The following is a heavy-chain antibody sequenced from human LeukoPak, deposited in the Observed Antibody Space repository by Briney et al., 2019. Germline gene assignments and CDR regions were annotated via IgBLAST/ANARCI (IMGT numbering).Heavy chain of an antibody. D-gene: IGHD3-3*01. CDR2: INLNSGGT. CDR1: GYTLTSYY. CDR3: ARDLRFLEWLHAFDT. J-gene: IGHJ3*02. Sequence: SVKVSCKASGYTLTSYYMHWVRQAPGQGLEWMGWINLNSGGTNYAQKFQGRVTMTRDTSISTAYMELSRLRSDDTAVYYCARDLRFLEWLHAFDTWGQGTMVTVSS. V-gene: IGHV1-2*02.